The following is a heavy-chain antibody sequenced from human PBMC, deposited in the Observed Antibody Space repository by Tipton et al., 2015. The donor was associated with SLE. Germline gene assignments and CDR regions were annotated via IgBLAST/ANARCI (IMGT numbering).Heavy chain of an antibody. CDR1: GDSIISGAYY. CDR3: ARDRSSVSD. Sequence: TLSLTCTVSGDSIISGAYYWSWVRQHPGRGLEWLAYIFYSGSTYYNPSLKSRLNISVDRSNNQFSLKLTSVTAADTAVYFCARDRSSVSDWGQGTQVIVSP. J-gene: IGHJ4*02. CDR2: IFYSGST. V-gene: IGHV4-31*03. D-gene: IGHD5/OR15-5a*01.